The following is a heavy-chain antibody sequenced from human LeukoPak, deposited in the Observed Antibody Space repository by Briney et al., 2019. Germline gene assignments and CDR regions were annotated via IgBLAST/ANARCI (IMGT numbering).Heavy chain of an antibody. V-gene: IGHV4-59*11. Sequence: ASETLSLTCTVPGGSISSHYWSWIRQPPGKGLEWIGYIYYSGSTNYNPSLKSRVTISVDTSKNQFSLKLSSVTAADTAVYYCARVSSSSGATLWGQGTLVTVSS. CDR3: ARVSSSSGATL. CDR2: IYYSGST. D-gene: IGHD6-6*01. J-gene: IGHJ4*02. CDR1: GGSISSHY.